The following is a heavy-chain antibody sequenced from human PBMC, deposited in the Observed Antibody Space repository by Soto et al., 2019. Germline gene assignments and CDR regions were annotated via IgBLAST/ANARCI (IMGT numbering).Heavy chain of an antibody. D-gene: IGHD4-17*01. Sequence: PSETLCLTCAVSGGSISSNNLWSWVRQPPGQGLEWIGEIYHSGSANYNPSLKSRVIISVDKSKNQFSLKLNSVIAADTAVYYCARGSTTVVTPNWFDPWGQGTLVTVSS. CDR2: IYHSGSA. V-gene: IGHV4-4*02. CDR3: ARGSTTVVTPNWFDP. CDR1: GGSISSNNL. J-gene: IGHJ5*02.